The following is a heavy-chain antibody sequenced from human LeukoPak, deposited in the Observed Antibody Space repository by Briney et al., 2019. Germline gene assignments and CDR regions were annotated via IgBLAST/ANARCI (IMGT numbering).Heavy chain of an antibody. CDR3: AKDYHHCSSGSCAVFDY. V-gene: IGHV3-30*18. D-gene: IGHD2-15*01. Sequence: QPGGSLRLSCAASGFIFSSYGMHWVRQAPGKGLEWVAVISYDGSNKFYADSVKGRFTISRDNSENTLYLQMNSLRAEDTAVYYCAKDYHHCSSGSCAVFDYWGQGTLVTVSS. J-gene: IGHJ4*02. CDR1: GFIFSSYG. CDR2: ISYDGSNK.